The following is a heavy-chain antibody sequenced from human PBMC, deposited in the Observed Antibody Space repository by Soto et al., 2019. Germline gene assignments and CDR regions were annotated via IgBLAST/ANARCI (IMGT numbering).Heavy chain of an antibody. Sequence: GRPLRVSCAASGCPISSNYRNWVRKDPGKGLEWVSVIYSGGSTYYADSVKGRFTMSRDNSKNTLYLQMNSLRAEDTAVYYCARVPGIAAAGTPYYYYGMDVWGQGTTVTVSS. V-gene: IGHV3-53*01. CDR2: IYSGGST. D-gene: IGHD6-13*01. CDR3: ARVPGIAAAGTPYYYYGMDV. CDR1: GCPISSNY. J-gene: IGHJ6*02.